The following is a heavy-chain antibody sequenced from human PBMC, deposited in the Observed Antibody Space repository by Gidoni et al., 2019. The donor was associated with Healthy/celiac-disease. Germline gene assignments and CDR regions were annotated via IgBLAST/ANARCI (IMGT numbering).Heavy chain of an antibody. Sequence: QVQLVQSGAEVKKPGSSVKVSCKASGGTFSSYDISWVRQAPGQGLEWMGGIIPIFGTANYAQKFQGRVTITADESTSTAYMELSSLRSEDTAVYYCALMGDCITMVRGEGCDWFDPWGQGTLVTVSS. V-gene: IGHV1-69*01. CDR2: IIPIFGTA. D-gene: IGHD3-10*01. J-gene: IGHJ5*02. CDR1: GGTFSSYD. CDR3: ALMGDCITMVRGEGCDWFDP.